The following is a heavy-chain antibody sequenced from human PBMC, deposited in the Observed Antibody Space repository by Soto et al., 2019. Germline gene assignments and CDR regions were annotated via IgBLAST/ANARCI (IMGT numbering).Heavy chain of an antibody. V-gene: IGHV1-8*01. CDR3: ARRFGDTWSYYDFWSGPAVDAFDI. Sequence: GASVKVSCKASGYTFTSYDINWVRQATGQGLEWMGWMNPNSGNTGYPQKFQGRVTMTRNTSISTAYMELSSLRSEDTAVYYCARRFGDTWSYYDFWSGPAVDAFDIWGQGTMVTVSS. D-gene: IGHD3-3*01. CDR1: GYTFTSYD. CDR2: MNPNSGNT. J-gene: IGHJ3*02.